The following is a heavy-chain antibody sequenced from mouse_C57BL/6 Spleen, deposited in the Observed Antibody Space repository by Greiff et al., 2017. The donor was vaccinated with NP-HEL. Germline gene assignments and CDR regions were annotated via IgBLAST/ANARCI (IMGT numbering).Heavy chain of an antibody. Sequence: QVQLKESGAELVRPGASVKLSCKASGYTFTDYYINCVKQRPGQGLEWIARIYPGSGNTYYNEKFKGKATLTAEKSSSTAYMQLGSLTSEDSAVYFCAREGDDGYYFAYWGQGTLVTVSA. J-gene: IGHJ3*01. CDR1: GYTFTDYY. CDR3: AREGDDGYYFAY. V-gene: IGHV1-76*01. D-gene: IGHD2-3*01. CDR2: IYPGSGNT.